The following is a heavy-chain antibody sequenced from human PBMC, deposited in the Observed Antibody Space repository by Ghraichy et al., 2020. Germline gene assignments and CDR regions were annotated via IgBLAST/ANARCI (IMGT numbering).Heavy chain of an antibody. D-gene: IGHD6-13*01. Sequence: GESLNISCVASGFTFSTSSMNWVRQAPGKGLEWVSYISITSTTIHYADSVKGRFTISRDNAKNSLFLQIDSLRDKDTAVYYCATAIAAGGEVYWGRGTLVTVSS. CDR2: ISITSTTI. CDR3: ATAIAAGGEVY. CDR1: GFTFSTSS. J-gene: IGHJ4*02. V-gene: IGHV3-48*02.